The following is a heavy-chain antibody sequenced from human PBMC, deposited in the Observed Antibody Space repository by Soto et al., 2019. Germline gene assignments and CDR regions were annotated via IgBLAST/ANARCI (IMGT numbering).Heavy chain of an antibody. V-gene: IGHV1-69*02. Sequence: QVQLVQSGAEVKKPGSSVKVSCKASVGTFSSYTISWVRQAPGQGLEWMGRIIPILGIANYAQKFQGRGTITADKATSTAYMELSSLRSEDTAVYYCARTVPSYCGGDCYPSGFDPWGQGTLVTVSS. CDR3: ARTVPSYCGGDCYPSGFDP. D-gene: IGHD2-21*02. CDR1: VGTFSSYT. CDR2: IIPILGIA. J-gene: IGHJ5*02.